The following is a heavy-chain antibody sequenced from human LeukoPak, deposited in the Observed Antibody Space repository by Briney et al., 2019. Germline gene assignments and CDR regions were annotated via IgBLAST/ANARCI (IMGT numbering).Heavy chain of an antibody. J-gene: IGHJ3*02. D-gene: IGHD6-13*01. CDR2: INPNSGGT. V-gene: IGHV1-2*02. CDR1: GYTFTGYY. Sequence: ASVRVSCKASGYTFTGYYMHWVRQAPGQGLEWMGWINPNSGGTNYAQKFQGRVTMTRDTSISTVYMELSRLRSDDTAVYYCARDKGIAAAADLDAFDIWGQGTIVTVSS. CDR3: ARDKGIAAAADLDAFDI.